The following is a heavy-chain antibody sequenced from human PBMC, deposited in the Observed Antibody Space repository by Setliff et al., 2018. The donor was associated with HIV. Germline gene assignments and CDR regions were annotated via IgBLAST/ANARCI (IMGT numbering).Heavy chain of an antibody. J-gene: IGHJ3*02. V-gene: IGHV4-61*09. D-gene: IGHD3-3*01. CDR2: IYTSGST. Sequence: SETLSLICTVSGDFFSSDYYWSWIRQPAGKGLEWIGHIYTSGSTNYNPSLKSRVTISVDTSKNQFSLKLTSVTGADTAVYYCARPLTPSYNFWGDAFSIWGQGTMVTVSS. CDR3: ARPLTPSYNFWGDAFSI. CDR1: GDFFSSDYY.